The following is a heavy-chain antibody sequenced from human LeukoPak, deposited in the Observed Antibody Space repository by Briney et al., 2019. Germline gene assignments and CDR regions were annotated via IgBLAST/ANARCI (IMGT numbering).Heavy chain of an antibody. Sequence: GGSLRLSCAASGFTFSSYAMSWVRQAPGKGLEWVSAISGSGGSTYYADSVKGRFTISRDNSKNTLYLQMSSLRAEDTALYYCAKATDYYGSGSRFDSWGQGTLVTVSS. J-gene: IGHJ4*02. D-gene: IGHD3-10*01. CDR1: GFTFSSYA. V-gene: IGHV3-23*01. CDR3: AKATDYYGSGSRFDS. CDR2: ISGSGGST.